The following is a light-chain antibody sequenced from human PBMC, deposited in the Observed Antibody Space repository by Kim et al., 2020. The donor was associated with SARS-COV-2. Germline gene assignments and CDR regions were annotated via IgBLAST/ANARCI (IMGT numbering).Light chain of an antibody. J-gene: IGKJ4*01. CDR3: QQYNNWPPLT. CDR2: GAS. Sequence: SPGERATLSCRASQSVSSNLAWYQQKPGQAPRLLIYGASTRATGIPARFSGSGSVTEFTLTISSLQSEDFAVYYCQQYNNWPPLTFGGGTKVEIK. CDR1: QSVSSN. V-gene: IGKV3-15*01.